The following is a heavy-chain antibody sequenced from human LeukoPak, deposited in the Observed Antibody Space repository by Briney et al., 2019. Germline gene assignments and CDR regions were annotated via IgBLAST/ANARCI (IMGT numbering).Heavy chain of an antibody. CDR1: GYTLTELS. CDR2: FDPEDGET. CDR3: ATASIAVADSSNWFDP. V-gene: IGHV1-24*01. Sequence: ASVKVSCKVSGYTLTELSMHWVRQAPGKGLEWMGGFDPEDGETIYAQKFQGRVTMTEDTSTDTAYMELSSLRSEDTAVYYCATASIAVADSSNWFDPWGQGTLVTVSS. J-gene: IGHJ5*02. D-gene: IGHD6-19*01.